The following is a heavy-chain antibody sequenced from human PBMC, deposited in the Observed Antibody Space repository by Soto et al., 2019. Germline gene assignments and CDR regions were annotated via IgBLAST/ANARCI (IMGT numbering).Heavy chain of an antibody. Sequence: QVQLVQSGAEVKKPGASVKVSCKASGYTFTSYGISWVRQAPGQGLEWMGWISAYNGNTNYAQKLQGRVTMTTDTSTSTAYRELRSLRSDDTAVYYCARTRRIAAASSWFDPWGQGTLVTVSS. J-gene: IGHJ5*02. CDR3: ARTRRIAAASSWFDP. D-gene: IGHD6-13*01. V-gene: IGHV1-18*01. CDR2: ISAYNGNT. CDR1: GYTFTSYG.